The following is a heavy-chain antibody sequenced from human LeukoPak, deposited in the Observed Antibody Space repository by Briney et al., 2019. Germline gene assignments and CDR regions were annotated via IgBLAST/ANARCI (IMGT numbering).Heavy chain of an antibody. CDR3: ARNEWNYAVFDS. CDR1: GFSFNSYK. J-gene: IGHJ4*02. CDR2: ISSSGSTT. V-gene: IGHV3-48*03. D-gene: IGHD1-7*01. Sequence: GGSLRLSCAASGFSFNSYKMNWVRQAPGRGLEWVSYISSSGSTTYYADFVKGRFTISRDNAKTSLYLQMNSLRAEDTAVYYCARNEWNYAVFDSWGQGTLVTVSS.